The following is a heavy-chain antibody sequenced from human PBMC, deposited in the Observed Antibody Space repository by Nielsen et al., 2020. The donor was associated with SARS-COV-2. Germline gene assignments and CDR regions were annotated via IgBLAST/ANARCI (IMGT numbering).Heavy chain of an antibody. D-gene: IGHD3-10*01. CDR2: VNPNRGAT. J-gene: IGHJ5*02. CDR1: GYTFTGHY. Sequence: ASVTVSRMASGYTFTGHYMLRVRQAPGHRPEWMGRVNPNRGATNYAQKFQGRVTLTRDTSINTTYMELNRLTSDDTAVYYCARVRSSSGIWFDPWGQGTLVVVSS. V-gene: IGHV1-2*06. CDR3: ARVRSSSGIWFDP.